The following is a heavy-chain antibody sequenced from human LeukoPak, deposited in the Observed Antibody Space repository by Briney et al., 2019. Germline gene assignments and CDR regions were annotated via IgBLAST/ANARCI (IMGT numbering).Heavy chain of an antibody. CDR3: AKDPNGDYIGAFDF. CDR1: GITFSSYA. CDR2: ITGSGGGT. Sequence: GGSLRLSCAASGITFSSYAMIWVRQAPDKGLEWVAAITGSGGGTYYGDSAKGRFTISRDNSKNTLYLQMNSLRAEDTAVYYCAKDPNGDYIGAFDFWGQGTMVTVSS. V-gene: IGHV3-23*01. D-gene: IGHD4-17*01. J-gene: IGHJ3*01.